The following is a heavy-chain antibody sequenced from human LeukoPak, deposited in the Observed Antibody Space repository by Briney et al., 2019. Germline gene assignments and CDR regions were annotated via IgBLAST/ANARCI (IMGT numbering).Heavy chain of an antibody. V-gene: IGHV4-61*02. CDR3: ARQSYYYGSGSYVSWFDP. J-gene: IGHJ5*02. CDR1: GGSISSGSYY. D-gene: IGHD3-10*01. Sequence: SETLSLTCTVSGGSISSGSYYWSWIRQPAGKGLEWIGRIYTSGSTNYNPSLKSRVTISVDTSKNQFSLKLSSVTAADTAVYYCARQSYYYGSGSYVSWFDPWGQGTQVTVSS. CDR2: IYTSGST.